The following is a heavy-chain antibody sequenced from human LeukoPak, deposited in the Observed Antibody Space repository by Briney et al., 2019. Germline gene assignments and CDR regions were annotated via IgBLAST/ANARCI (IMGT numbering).Heavy chain of an antibody. Sequence: HPGGSLRLSCAASGFTFSSYAMHWVRQGPGKGLEWVSGISWNSGTIRYADSVKGRFTISRDNAKNSLYLQMNSLRAEDMALYYCVKDRRAVAGPGSLDVWGKGTTVTVSS. CDR3: VKDRRAVAGPGSLDV. CDR1: GFTFSSYA. CDR2: ISWNSGTI. J-gene: IGHJ6*04. D-gene: IGHD6-19*01. V-gene: IGHV3-9*03.